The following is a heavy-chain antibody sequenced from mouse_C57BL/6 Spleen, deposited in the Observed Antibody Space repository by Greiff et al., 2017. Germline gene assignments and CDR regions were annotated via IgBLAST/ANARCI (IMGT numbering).Heavy chain of an antibody. D-gene: IGHD4-1*01. CDR1: GYTFTDYY. Sequence: EVQLQQSGPELVKPGASVKISCKASGYTFTDYYMNWVKQSHGKSLEWIGDINPNNGGTSYNQKFKGKATLTVDKSSSTAYMELRSLTSEDSAVYYCGRKVTGTPDYWGQGTTLTVSS. J-gene: IGHJ2*01. CDR2: INPNNGGT. CDR3: GRKVTGTPDY. V-gene: IGHV1-26*01.